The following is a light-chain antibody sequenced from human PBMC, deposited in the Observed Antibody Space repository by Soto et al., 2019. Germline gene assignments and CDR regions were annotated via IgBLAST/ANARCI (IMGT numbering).Light chain of an antibody. CDR1: SSDVGGYNY. J-gene: IGLJ1*01. CDR2: EVS. V-gene: IGLV2-14*01. CDR3: SSYTSSSIPYV. Sequence: QSVLTQPASVPGSPGQSITISCTGTSSDVGGYNYVSWYQQHPGKAPKLMIYEVSNRPSGVSNRFSGSKSGNTASLTISGLQAEDEADYYCSSYTSSSIPYVFGTGTKLTVL.